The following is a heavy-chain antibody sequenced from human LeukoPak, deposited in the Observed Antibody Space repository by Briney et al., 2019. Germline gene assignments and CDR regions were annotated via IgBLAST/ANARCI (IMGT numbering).Heavy chain of an antibody. CDR3: AGDYDSSSYYYVGTTVTY. D-gene: IGHD3-22*01. CDR1: GFTFSSYA. CDR2: ISYDASNK. V-gene: IGHV3-30*04. J-gene: IGHJ4*02. Sequence: GRSLRLSCAASGFTFSSYAMHWVRQAPGKGLEWVAVISYDASNKYYADSVKGRFTISRDNSKNTLYLQMSSLRAEDTAVYYCAGDYDSSSYYYVGTTVTYWGQGTLVTVSS.